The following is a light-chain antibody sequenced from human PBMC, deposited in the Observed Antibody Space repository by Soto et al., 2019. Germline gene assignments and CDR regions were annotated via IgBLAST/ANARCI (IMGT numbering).Light chain of an antibody. J-gene: IGKJ1*01. V-gene: IGKV1-5*01. CDR1: QSVTIR. CDR2: DAS. Sequence: IQMTQSPSTVSASVGDTVTITCRASQSVTIRLAWYQHKPGKAPKLLIHDASNLESGVPSRFSGSGSETEFTLSINSLQPDDFATYYCQQYNTWGTFGQGTKVEIK. CDR3: QQYNTWGT.